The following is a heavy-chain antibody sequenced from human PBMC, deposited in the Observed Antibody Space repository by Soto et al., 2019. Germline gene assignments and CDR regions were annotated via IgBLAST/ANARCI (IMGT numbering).Heavy chain of an antibody. Sequence: EVQMLQTGGGLVQTGGSLRLSCSASGFTFSGYAMSWVRRGPGRGLEWVSAISSSVDSTYYADPVKGRFNISTDNSKNTLFLQMNSLRDDDTAVYYCAKDLIGDDLGRDYWGQGALVTVSS. J-gene: IGHJ4*02. D-gene: IGHD3-16*01. CDR1: GFTFSGYA. CDR2: ISSSVDST. CDR3: AKDLIGDDLGRDY. V-gene: IGHV3-23*01.